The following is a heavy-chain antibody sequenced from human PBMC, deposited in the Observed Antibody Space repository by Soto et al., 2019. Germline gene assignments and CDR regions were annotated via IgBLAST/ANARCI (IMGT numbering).Heavy chain of an antibody. CDR1: GGSISSGGYY. CDR3: ASVITMVRGVIITALTVGFDP. D-gene: IGHD3-10*01. Sequence: SETLSLTCTVSGGSISSGGYYWSWIRQHPGKGMEWIGYIYYSGSTYYNPSLKSRVTISVDTSKNQFSLKLSSVTAADTAVYYCASVITMVRGVIITALTVGFDPWGQGTLVTVSS. CDR2: IYYSGST. V-gene: IGHV4-39*01. J-gene: IGHJ5*01.